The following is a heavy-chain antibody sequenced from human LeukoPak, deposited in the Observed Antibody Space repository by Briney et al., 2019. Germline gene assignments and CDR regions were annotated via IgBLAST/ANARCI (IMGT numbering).Heavy chain of an antibody. CDR1: GGSISSYY. Sequence: PSETLSLTCTVSGGSISSYYWGWIRQPPGKGLEWIGSIYYSGSTYYNPSLKSRVTISVDTSKNQFSLKLSSVTAADTAVYYCARDPGYSYGVDYWGQGTLVTVSS. D-gene: IGHD5-18*01. CDR2: IYYSGST. V-gene: IGHV4-39*07. J-gene: IGHJ4*02. CDR3: ARDPGYSYGVDY.